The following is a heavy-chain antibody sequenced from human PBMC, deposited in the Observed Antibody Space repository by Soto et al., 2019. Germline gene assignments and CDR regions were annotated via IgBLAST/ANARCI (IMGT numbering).Heavy chain of an antibody. Sequence: GGVLRLSCAASGFTFSSYWMSWVRQAPGKGLEWVANIKQDGSEKYYVDSVKGRFTIARDNAKNSLYLEMNSLRAEDTAVYYCARDFKGYSYGYDAFDIWGQGTMVTVSS. CDR1: GFTFSSYW. J-gene: IGHJ3*02. CDR3: ARDFKGYSYGYDAFDI. V-gene: IGHV3-7*03. CDR2: IKQDGSEK. D-gene: IGHD5-18*01.